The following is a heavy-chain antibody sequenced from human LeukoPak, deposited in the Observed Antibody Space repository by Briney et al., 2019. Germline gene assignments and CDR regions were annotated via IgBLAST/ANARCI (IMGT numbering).Heavy chain of an antibody. CDR2: IRSKPNSYAT. V-gene: IGHV3-73*01. D-gene: IGHD3-10*01. CDR3: TGYESGNINIDS. J-gene: IGHJ4*02. CDR1: GFTFSGSA. Sequence: GGSLRLSCAASGFTFSGSAIHWVRQASGKGLEWVGRIRSKPNSYATAYAASVKGRFTISRDDSKNTAYLQMNSLKTEDTAVYYCTGYESGNINIDSWGQGTLVTVSS.